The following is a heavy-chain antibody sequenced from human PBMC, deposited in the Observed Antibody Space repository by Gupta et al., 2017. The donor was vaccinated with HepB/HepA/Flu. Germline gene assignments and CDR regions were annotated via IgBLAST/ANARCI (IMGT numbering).Heavy chain of an antibody. V-gene: IGHV1-8*01. CDR3: ARGYGSGSSWLTFGYYYGMDV. Sequence: QVQLVQSGAEVKKPGASVKVSCKASGYTFTSYDINWGRQATGQGLEWMGWMNPNSGNTGYAQKFQGRVTMTRNTSISTAYMELSSLRSEDTAVYYCARGYGSGSSWLTFGYYYGMDVWGQGTTVTVSS. D-gene: IGHD6-13*01. J-gene: IGHJ6*02. CDR1: GYTFTSYD. CDR2: MNPNSGNT.